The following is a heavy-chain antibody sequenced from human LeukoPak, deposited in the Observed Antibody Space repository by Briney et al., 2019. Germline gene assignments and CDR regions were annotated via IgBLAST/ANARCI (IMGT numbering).Heavy chain of an antibody. D-gene: IGHD6-19*01. Sequence: PGGSLRLSCAASGFTLSSYAMSWVRQAPGKGLEWVSGISGRGGSTYYADSVKGRFTISRDNSKNTLYLQMNMRAEDTAVYYCAKEFRGGWPFDYWGQGTLVTVSS. V-gene: IGHV3-23*01. CDR1: GFTLSSYA. CDR3: AKEFRGGWPFDY. CDR2: ISGRGGST. J-gene: IGHJ4*02.